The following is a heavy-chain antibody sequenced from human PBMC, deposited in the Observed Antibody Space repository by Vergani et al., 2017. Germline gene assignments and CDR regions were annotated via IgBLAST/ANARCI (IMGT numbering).Heavy chain of an antibody. J-gene: IGHJ6*03. CDR1: GASVSRGTYY. CDR2: MYTSGHT. CDR3: ARASHCINCYSEGPDGPGYSYMDV. V-gene: IGHV4-61*02. Sequence: QVQLQESGPGLLKPSQTLSLTCTVSGASVSRGTYYWTWIRQPAGKKLEWIVRMYTSGHTIYNPSLESRVTMSVDTSKNQFSLQLSSVTAADTAVYYCARASHCINCYSEGPDGPGYSYMDVWGKGTTVTVSS. D-gene: IGHD2-21*01.